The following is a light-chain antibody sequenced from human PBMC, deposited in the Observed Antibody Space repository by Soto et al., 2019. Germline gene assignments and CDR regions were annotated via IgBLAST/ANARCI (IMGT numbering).Light chain of an antibody. Sequence: DIVMTQSPDSLAVSLGERATINCKSSQSVLSNYNNKNYLTWYQHKPGQPPKLLIYWASSRQTGVPDRFSGRGSGTDFTHAIGIQHAEDVAVYYCQHYHSIPWTFRQGTKVEVK. J-gene: IGKJ1*01. V-gene: IGKV4-1*01. CDR2: WAS. CDR1: QSVLSNYNNKNY. CDR3: QHYHSIPWT.